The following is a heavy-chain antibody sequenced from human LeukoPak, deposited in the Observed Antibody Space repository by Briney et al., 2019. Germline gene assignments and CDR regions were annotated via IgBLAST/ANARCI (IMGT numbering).Heavy chain of an antibody. CDR1: GFTFSSYA. D-gene: IGHD6-19*01. CDR2: ISGSGGST. CDR3: AKGKQWLVQRALLN. V-gene: IGHV3-23*01. Sequence: SGGSLRLSCAASGFTFSSYAMSWVRQAPGKGLEWVSAISGSGGSTYYADSVKGRFTISRDNSKNTLYLRMNSLRAEDTAVYYCAKGKQWLVQRALLNWGQGTLVTVSP. J-gene: IGHJ4*02.